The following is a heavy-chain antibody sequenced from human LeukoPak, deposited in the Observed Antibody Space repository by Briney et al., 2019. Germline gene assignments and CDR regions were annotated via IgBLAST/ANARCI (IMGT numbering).Heavy chain of an antibody. Sequence: SETLALTCTVSGGSISSYYWSWIRQPPGKGLEWIGYIYYSGSTNYNPSLKSRVTISVDTSKNQFSLKLSSVTAADTAVYYCARDGGSYGAVDYWGQGTLVTVCS. CDR2: IYYSGST. D-gene: IGHD4-17*01. V-gene: IGHV4-59*01. CDR1: GGSISSYY. J-gene: IGHJ4*02. CDR3: ARDGGSYGAVDY.